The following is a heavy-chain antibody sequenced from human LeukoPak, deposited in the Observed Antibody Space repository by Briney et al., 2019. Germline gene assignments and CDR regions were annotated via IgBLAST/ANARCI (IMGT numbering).Heavy chain of an antibody. D-gene: IGHD2-15*01. V-gene: IGHV4-59*01. CDR2: XXYXGXT. CDR1: GXXXXXXX. Sequence: SETLSLTCTVXGXXXXXXXXXXXXXPXXXXLXXXXXXXYXGXTXXXPSLKSRXTXSVDTSKNQFSLKLSSVTAADTXVYYCARVGGGNYYYYGMDVWGQGTTVTVSS. CDR3: ARVGGGNYYYYGMDV. J-gene: IGHJ6*02.